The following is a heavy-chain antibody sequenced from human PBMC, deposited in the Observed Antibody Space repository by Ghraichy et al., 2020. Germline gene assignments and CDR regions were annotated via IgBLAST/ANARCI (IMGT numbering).Heavy chain of an antibody. J-gene: IGHJ6*02. CDR2: ISYDGSNK. D-gene: IGHD3-10*01. CDR3: AKDLLWFGELFPPYYYYGMDV. CDR1: GFTFSSYG. V-gene: IGHV3-30*18. Sequence: LSLTCAASGFTFSSYGMHWVRQAPGKGLEWVAVISYDGSNKYYADSVKGRFTISRDNSKNTLYLQMNSLRAEDTAVYYCAKDLLWFGELFPPYYYYGMDVWGQGTTVTVSS.